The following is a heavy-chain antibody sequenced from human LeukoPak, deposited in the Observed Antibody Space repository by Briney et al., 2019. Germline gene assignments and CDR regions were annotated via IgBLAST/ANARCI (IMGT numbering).Heavy chain of an antibody. Sequence: GGSLRLSCAAPGFTFSSYGMHWVRQAPGKGLEWVAVIWYDGSNKYYADSVKGRFTISRDNSKNTLYLQMNSLRAEGTAVYYCARVRSSGYYFNFDYWGQGTLVTVSS. CDR1: GFTFSSYG. V-gene: IGHV3-33*01. CDR3: ARVRSSGYYFNFDY. J-gene: IGHJ4*02. D-gene: IGHD3-22*01. CDR2: IWYDGSNK.